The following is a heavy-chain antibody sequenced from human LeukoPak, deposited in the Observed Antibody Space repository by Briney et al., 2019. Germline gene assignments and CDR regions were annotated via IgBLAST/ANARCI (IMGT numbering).Heavy chain of an antibody. CDR1: GFTFSSYG. CDR2: IRYDGSNK. V-gene: IGHV3-30*02. J-gene: IGHJ4*02. Sequence: QSGGSLRLSCVASGFTFSSYGLYWVRQAPGKGLEWVAFIRYDGSNKYYADSVKGRFTISRDNSKNTLYLQMNSLRAEDTAVYYCAKDAVYSSSWYYFDYWGQGTLVTVSS. D-gene: IGHD6-13*01. CDR3: AKDAVYSSSWYYFDY.